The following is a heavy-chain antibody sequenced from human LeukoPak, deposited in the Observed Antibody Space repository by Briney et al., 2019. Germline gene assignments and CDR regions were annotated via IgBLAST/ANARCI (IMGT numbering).Heavy chain of an antibody. CDR2: IKQDGSEK. CDR3: ARVTPYGVGLY. J-gene: IGHJ4*02. Sequence: QPGGSLRLSCAASGFTFSSYRMSWVRQAPGKGLEWVANIKQDGSEKYYVDSVKGRFTISRDNAKNSLYLQMNSLRAEDTAVYYCARVTPYGVGLYWGQGTLVTVSS. V-gene: IGHV3-7*01. D-gene: IGHD1-14*01. CDR1: GFTFSSYR.